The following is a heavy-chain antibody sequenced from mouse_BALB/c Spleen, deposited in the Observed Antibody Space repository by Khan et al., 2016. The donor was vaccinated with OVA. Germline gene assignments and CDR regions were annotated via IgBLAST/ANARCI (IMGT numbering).Heavy chain of an antibody. CDR1: GFTFSDYG. D-gene: IGHD1-2*01. J-gene: IGHJ3*01. V-gene: IGHV5-15*02. CDR2: ISDLAYNI. Sequence: EVELVESGGGLVQPGGSRKLSCAASGFTFSDYGMAWVRQAPGKGPEWVAFISDLAYNIYYADTVTGRFTISSENAKNNLYLEMSSLRSEDTASYYGARGGGTAPFAYWGLGTLVTVSA. CDR3: ARGGGTAPFAY.